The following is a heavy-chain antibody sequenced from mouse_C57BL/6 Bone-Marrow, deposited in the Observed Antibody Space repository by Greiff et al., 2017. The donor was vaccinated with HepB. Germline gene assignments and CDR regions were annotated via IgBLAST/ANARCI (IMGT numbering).Heavy chain of an antibody. Sequence: QVQLQQSGPGLVQPSQSLSITCTVSGFSLTSYGVHWVRQSPGKGLEWLGVISSGGSTDYNAAFISRLSISKDNSKSQVFFKMNSLQADDTAIYYCARNPYYYGSSHLDYWGQGTTLTVSS. CDR2: ISSGGST. J-gene: IGHJ2*01. V-gene: IGHV2-2*01. CDR1: GFSLTSYG. D-gene: IGHD1-1*01. CDR3: ARNPYYYGSSHLDY.